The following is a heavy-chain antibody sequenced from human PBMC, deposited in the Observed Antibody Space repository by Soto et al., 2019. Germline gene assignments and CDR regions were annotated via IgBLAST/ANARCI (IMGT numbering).Heavy chain of an antibody. J-gene: IGHJ4*02. CDR2: IWFDGSNK. CDR1: GFTFSSYG. V-gene: IGHV3-33*01. D-gene: IGHD3-22*01. Sequence: PGWSLRLSCAASGFTFSSYGMHWVRQAPGKGLEWVAVIWFDGSNKFYADSVKGRFTISRDNSKNTLYLQMNSLRAEDTAVYYCAIVPNPPWFPHYWGQGTLGTLSS. CDR3: AIVPNPPWFPHY.